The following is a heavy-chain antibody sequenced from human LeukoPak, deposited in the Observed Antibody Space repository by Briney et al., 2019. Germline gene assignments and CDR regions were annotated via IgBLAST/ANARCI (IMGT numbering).Heavy chain of an antibody. V-gene: IGHV4-59*11. CDR3: AREIPYYYYMDV. CDR2: IYYSGST. J-gene: IGHJ6*03. CDR1: GGSISSHY. Sequence: SETLSLTCTVSGGSISSHYWSWIRQPPGKGLEWIGYIYYSGSTNYNPSLKSRVTISVDTSKNQFSLKLSSVTAADTAVYYCAREIPYYYYMDVWGKGTAVTVSS.